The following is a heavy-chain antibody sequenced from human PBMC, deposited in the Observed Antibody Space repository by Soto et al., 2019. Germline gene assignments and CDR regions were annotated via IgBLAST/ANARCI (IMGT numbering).Heavy chain of an antibody. D-gene: IGHD6-13*01. Sequence: QVQLVQSGGEVKKPGASVRVSCRASGYTFPTYGIAWVRQAPGQGLEWMGWISVYNGFTHYAQKFRGRVTVTNETSTSTVHMELRSLSSDDTAVYYCAREFEGHSSSWPFDYWGQGTLVTVSA. CDR1: GYTFPTYG. CDR2: ISVYNGFT. J-gene: IGHJ4*02. CDR3: AREFEGHSSSWPFDY. V-gene: IGHV1-18*01.